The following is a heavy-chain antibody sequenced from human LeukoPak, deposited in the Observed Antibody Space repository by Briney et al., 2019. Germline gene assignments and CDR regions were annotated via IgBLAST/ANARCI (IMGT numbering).Heavy chain of an antibody. CDR2: ISWDCGST. CDR1: GFTFDDYA. J-gene: IGHJ4*02. D-gene: IGHD5-18*01. V-gene: IGHV3-43D*03. Sequence: GGSLRLSCAASGFTFDDYALHWVRQAPGKGLDGVSLISWDCGSTYYADSVRGRFIISIDNSKNSLYLQMNSLRAEDIALYYCAKVGGRYSYDHFDYWGQGPLVTVSS. CDR3: AKVGGRYSYDHFDY.